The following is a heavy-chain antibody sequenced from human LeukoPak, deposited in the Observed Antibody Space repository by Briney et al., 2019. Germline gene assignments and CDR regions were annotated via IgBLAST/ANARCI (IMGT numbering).Heavy chain of an antibody. J-gene: IGHJ4*02. D-gene: IGHD3-22*01. CDR1: GFTFSSDV. CDR2: ASSIGGST. Sequence: GGSLRLSCAASGFTFSSDVMWWVRQAAGKGLEYVASASSIGGSTYYANSVKGRFTISRDNSKNTLYLQMGSLRAEDMAVYYCARGGQSKYDSSGYLNYFDYWGQGTLVTVSS. CDR3: ARGGQSKYDSSGYLNYFDY. V-gene: IGHV3-64*01.